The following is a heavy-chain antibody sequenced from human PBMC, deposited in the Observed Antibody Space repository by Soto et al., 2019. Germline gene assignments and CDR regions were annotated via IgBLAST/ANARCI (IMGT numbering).Heavy chain of an antibody. Sequence: GGSLRLSCAASGFTFSNYDMHWVRQVTGKGLEWVSGITTAGDTYYPGSVKGRFTISRDNSKNTLYLQMNSLRAEDTAVYYCARAPGYGMYYFDYWGQGTLVTVSS. CDR3: ARAPGYGMYYFDY. CDR2: ITTAGDT. CDR1: GFTFSNYD. V-gene: IGHV3-13*01. J-gene: IGHJ4*02. D-gene: IGHD5-18*01.